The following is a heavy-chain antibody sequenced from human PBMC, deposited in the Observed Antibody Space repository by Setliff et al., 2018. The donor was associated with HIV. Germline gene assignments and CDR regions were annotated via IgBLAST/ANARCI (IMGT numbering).Heavy chain of an antibody. J-gene: IGHJ3*02. CDR1: GYSIRSGYY. CDR3: ARSDAGYRSSWAPFDI. D-gene: IGHD6-13*01. V-gene: IGHV4-38-2*01. CDR2: IYHSGST. Sequence: NPSETLSLTCAVSGYSIRSGYYWGWIRQPPGKGLEWIGSIYHSGSTYYNPTLKSRVTISVDTSKNQFSLKLSSVTAADTAVYYCARSDAGYRSSWAPFDIWGQGTMVTVSS.